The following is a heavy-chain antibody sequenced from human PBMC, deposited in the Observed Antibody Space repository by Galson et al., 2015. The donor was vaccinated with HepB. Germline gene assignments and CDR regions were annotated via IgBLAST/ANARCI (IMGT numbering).Heavy chain of an antibody. CDR2: IRYDGSNK. Sequence: SLRLSCAASGLTFRSYGMNWVRQAPGKGLEWVAFIRYDGSNKYYVDSVKGRFTVSRDNSKNTLYLQMNSLRAEDMAVYYCAKDYYGSGSYPGAFDLWGQGTLVTVSS. V-gene: IGHV3-30*02. CDR3: AKDYYGSGSYPGAFDL. CDR1: GLTFRSYG. J-gene: IGHJ5*02. D-gene: IGHD3-10*01.